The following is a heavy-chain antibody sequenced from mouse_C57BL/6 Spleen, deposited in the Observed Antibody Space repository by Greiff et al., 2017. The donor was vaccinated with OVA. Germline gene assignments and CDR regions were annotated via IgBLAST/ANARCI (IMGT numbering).Heavy chain of an antibody. CDR3: VRDGSSYVGTMDY. CDR1: GFSFNTYA. V-gene: IGHV10-1*01. CDR2: IRSKSNSYAT. Sequence: EVQRVESGGGLVQPKGSLKLSCAASGFSFNTYAMNWVRQAPGKGLEWVARIRSKSNSYATYYADSVKDRLTISRADSESMLYLQMNNLKTEDTAMEYYVRDGSSYVGTMDYWGQGTSVTVSS. J-gene: IGHJ4*01. D-gene: IGHD1-1*01.